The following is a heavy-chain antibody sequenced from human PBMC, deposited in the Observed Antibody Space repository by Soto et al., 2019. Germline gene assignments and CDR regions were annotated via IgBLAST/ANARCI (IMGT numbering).Heavy chain of an antibody. Sequence: QVQLVQSGAEVKKPGSSVKVSCKASGGTFSSYTISWVRQAPGQGLEWMGRIIPILGIANYAQKFQGRVTITADKSTSTAYMELSSLRSEVTAVYYCARDYGDNYFDYWGQGTLVTVSS. D-gene: IGHD4-17*01. V-gene: IGHV1-69*08. CDR1: GGTFSSYT. CDR2: IIPILGIA. CDR3: ARDYGDNYFDY. J-gene: IGHJ4*02.